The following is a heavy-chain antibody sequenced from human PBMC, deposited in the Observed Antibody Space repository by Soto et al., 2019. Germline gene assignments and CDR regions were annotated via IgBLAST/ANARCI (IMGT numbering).Heavy chain of an antibody. CDR2: INIDGTGT. Sequence: GGSLRLSCAASGFTFSSYWMHWVRQAPGKGPVWVSHINIDGTGTTYADSVKGRFTVSRDNAKNTLYLQMNSLRAEDTAVYYCKKDARAHHDYGSGFYDSWGQGTQVNVSS. CDR1: GFTFSSYW. D-gene: IGHD3-3*01. J-gene: IGHJ4*02. CDR3: KKDARAHHDYGSGFYDS. V-gene: IGHV3-74*01.